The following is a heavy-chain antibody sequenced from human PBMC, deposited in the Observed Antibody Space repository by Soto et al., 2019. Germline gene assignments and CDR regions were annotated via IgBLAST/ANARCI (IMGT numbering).Heavy chain of an antibody. V-gene: IGHV3-15*01. CDR1: GFTFSNAW. Sequence: GSLRLSCAASGFTFSNAWMSWVRQAPGKGLEWVGRIKSKTDGGTTDYAAPVKGRFTISRDDSKNTLYLQMNSLKTEDTAVYYCTTDAVYYDSSGYYYLYYFDYWGQGTLVTVS. CDR3: TTDAVYYDSSGYYYLYYFDY. J-gene: IGHJ4*02. D-gene: IGHD3-22*01. CDR2: IKSKTDGGTT.